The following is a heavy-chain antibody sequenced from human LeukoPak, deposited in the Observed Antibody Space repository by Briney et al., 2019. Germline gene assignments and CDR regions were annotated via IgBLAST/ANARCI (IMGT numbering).Heavy chain of an antibody. CDR1: GYTFTSYG. CDR3: ARRFNYYDSSGYYEGFYFDY. V-gene: IGHV1-18*01. J-gene: IGHJ4*02. CDR2: ISVYSGNT. Sequence: ASVKVSCKAAGYTFTSYGISWVRQAPGQGLGWMGWISVYSGNTDYAQRFQGRATMTTDTSTSTAYMELRSLRSDDTAVYYCARRFNYYDSSGYYEGFYFDYWGQGTLVTVSS. D-gene: IGHD3-22*01.